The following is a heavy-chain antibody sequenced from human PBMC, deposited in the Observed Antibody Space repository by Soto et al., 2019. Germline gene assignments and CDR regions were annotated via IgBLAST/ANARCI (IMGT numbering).Heavy chain of an antibody. V-gene: IGHV3-23*01. D-gene: IGHD3-10*01. CDR3: AKETLWFGTSWFDP. CDR1: GCTFSSYA. Sequence: GGSLRLSCAVSGCTFSSYAVIWVRQAQGKGLEWVSAISGSGGSTYYADSVKGRFTISRDNSKNTLYLQMNSLRAEDTAVYYCAKETLWFGTSWFDPWGQGTLVTVSS. J-gene: IGHJ5*02. CDR2: ISGSGGST.